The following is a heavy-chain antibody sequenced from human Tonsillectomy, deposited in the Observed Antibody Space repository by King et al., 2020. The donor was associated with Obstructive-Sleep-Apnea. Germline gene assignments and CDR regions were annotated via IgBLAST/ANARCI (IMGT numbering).Heavy chain of an antibody. V-gene: IGHV3-23*04. D-gene: IGHD6-19*01. CDR2: ISGSGGST. J-gene: IGHJ3*02. CDR1: AFTFSTYA. Sequence: VQLVESGGGLVQPGGSLRLSCAASAFTFSTYAMSWVRQAPGKGLEWVSTISGSGGSTYYADSVKGRFTISRDNSKNTLYLQMNGLRAEDTALYYCAKGTQQWLFLDAFDIWGQGTMVTVSS. CDR3: AKGTQQWLFLDAFDI.